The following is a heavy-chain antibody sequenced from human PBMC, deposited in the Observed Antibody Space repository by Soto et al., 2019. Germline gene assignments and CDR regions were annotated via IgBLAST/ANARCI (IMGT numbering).Heavy chain of an antibody. Sequence: QIQLLQSGAEVKKPGASVKVTCKASGYTFRNFGISWVRQAPGQGLEWMGWISAYNANANYAQKFQGRLTMTADTSTSTAYMELRSLRSDDTAVYYCARENSYFDYCGQGSLLTVSS. CDR3: ARENSYFDY. CDR2: ISAYNANA. J-gene: IGHJ4*02. CDR1: GYTFRNFG. V-gene: IGHV1-18*01.